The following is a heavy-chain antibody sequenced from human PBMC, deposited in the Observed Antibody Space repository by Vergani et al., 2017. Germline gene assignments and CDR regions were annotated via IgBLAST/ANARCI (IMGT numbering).Heavy chain of an antibody. CDR3: ARGPLMMNYYYYYYMDV. CDR1: GGSFSGYY. Sequence: QVQLQQWGAGLLKPSETLSLTCAVYGGSFSGYYWSWIRQPPGKGLEWIGEINHSGSTNYNPSLKSRVTISVDTSKNQFSLKLSSGTAADTAVYYCARGPLMMNYYYYYYMDVWGKGTTVTVSS. J-gene: IGHJ6*03. V-gene: IGHV4-34*01. CDR2: INHSGST. D-gene: IGHD2-8*01.